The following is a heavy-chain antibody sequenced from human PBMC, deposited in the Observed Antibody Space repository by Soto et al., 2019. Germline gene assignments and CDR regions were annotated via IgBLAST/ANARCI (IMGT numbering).Heavy chain of an antibody. CDR1: GGSISNYY. D-gene: IGHD4-17*01. J-gene: IGHJ4*02. Sequence: SETLSLTCTVSGGSISNYYWSWIRQPAGKGLEWIGRIYTSGNTHYNPSLKSRVTMSVDTSKNPFSLKVSSVTAADTAVYYGARDLGDYRVSDFWGQGTLVTVSS. CDR3: ARDLGDYRVSDF. CDR2: IYTSGNT. V-gene: IGHV4-4*07.